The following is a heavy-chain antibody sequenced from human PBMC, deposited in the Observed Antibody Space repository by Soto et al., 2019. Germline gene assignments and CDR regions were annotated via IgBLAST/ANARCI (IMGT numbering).Heavy chain of an antibody. CDR3: ARVWGRDIVDAFDI. D-gene: IGHD2-15*01. CDR2: IYYSGST. V-gene: IGHV4-59*01. J-gene: IGHJ3*02. Sequence: SETLSLTCTVSGGSISSYYWSWIRQPPGKGLEWIGYIYYSGSTNYNPSLKSRVTISVDTSKNQFSLKLSSVTAADTAVYYCARVWGRDIVDAFDIWGQGTMVTVSS. CDR1: GGSISSYY.